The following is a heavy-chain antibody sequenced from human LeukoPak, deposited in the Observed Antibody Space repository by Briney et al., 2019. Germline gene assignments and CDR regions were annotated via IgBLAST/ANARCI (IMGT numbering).Heavy chain of an antibody. CDR3: ARDRPSIVGAKGAFDI. D-gene: IGHD1-26*01. CDR1: GGSISSGDYY. V-gene: IGHV4-30-4*01. J-gene: IGHJ3*02. Sequence: SQTLSLTCTVSGGSISSGDYYWSWIRQPPGKGLEWIGYIYYSGSTYYNPSLKSRVTISVDTSKNQFSLKLSSVTAADTAVYYCARDRPSIVGAKGAFDIWGQGTMVTVSS. CDR2: IYYSGST.